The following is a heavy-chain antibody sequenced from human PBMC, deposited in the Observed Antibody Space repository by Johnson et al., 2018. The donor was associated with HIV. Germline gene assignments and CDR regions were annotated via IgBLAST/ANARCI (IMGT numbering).Heavy chain of an antibody. CDR1: GFTVSSNY. CDR3: ARDQTGVTTI. J-gene: IGHJ3*02. D-gene: IGHD7-27*01. V-gene: IGHV3-30*03. Sequence: QVQLVESGGGLVQPGGSLRLSCAASGFTVSSNYMSWVRQAPGKGLEWVAVISYDGSNKCYADSVKGRFTITRDNSKNTLYLQMNSLRAEDTAVYYCARDQTGVTTIWGQGTMVTVSS. CDR2: ISYDGSNK.